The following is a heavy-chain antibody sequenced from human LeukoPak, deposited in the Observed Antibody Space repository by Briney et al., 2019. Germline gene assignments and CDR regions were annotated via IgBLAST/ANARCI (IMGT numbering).Heavy chain of an antibody. J-gene: IGHJ6*04. CDR1: GYTFTSYA. CDR2: INAGNGNT. Sequence: GASVKVSCKASGYTFTSYAMHWVRQAPGQRLEWMGWINAGNGNTKYSQKFQGRVTITRDTSASTAYMELSSLRSEDTAVYYCAADRWGDPEFKLVPAALGVWGKGTTDTVSS. V-gene: IGHV1-3*01. CDR3: AADRWGDPEFKLVPAALGV. D-gene: IGHD2-2*01.